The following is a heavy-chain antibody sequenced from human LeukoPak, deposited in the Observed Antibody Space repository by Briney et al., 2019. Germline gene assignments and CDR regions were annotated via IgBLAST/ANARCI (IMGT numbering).Heavy chain of an antibody. D-gene: IGHD2-2*02. Sequence: GGSLRLSWAASGFTFSSYRMDWVRQAPGKGLEWVSSISSGSSYIYYADSVKGRFTISRDNAKNSLYLQMNSLRAEDTAVYYCARDMLDIVVVPAAIWFDPWGQGTLVTVSS. V-gene: IGHV3-21*03. CDR1: GFTFSSYR. CDR3: ARDMLDIVVVPAAIWFDP. CDR2: ISSGSSYI. J-gene: IGHJ5*02.